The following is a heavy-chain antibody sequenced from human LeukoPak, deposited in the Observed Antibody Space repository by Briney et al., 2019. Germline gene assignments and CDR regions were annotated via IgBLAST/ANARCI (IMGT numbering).Heavy chain of an antibody. CDR3: ARVLHKRNYDSSTYYGY. J-gene: IGHJ4*02. D-gene: IGHD3-22*01. Sequence: GGSLRLSCADSGFIFSSHTRNWVRQAPGKGLEWVSSISSTSDIYYADSVEGRFTISRDNAKNSLYLQMNSLRAEDTAVYYCARVLHKRNYDSSTYYGYWGQGTLVTVSS. CDR1: GFIFSSHT. V-gene: IGHV3-21*01. CDR2: ISSTSDI.